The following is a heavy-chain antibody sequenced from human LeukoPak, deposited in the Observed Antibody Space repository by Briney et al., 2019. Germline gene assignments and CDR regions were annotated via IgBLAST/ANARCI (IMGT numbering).Heavy chain of an antibody. CDR1: GGSFSSYA. CDR3: GSTAAGTITY. J-gene: IGHJ4*02. Sequence: ASVKVSCKASGGSFSSYAISWVRQAPGQGLEWMGRIIPIFGTANYAQKFQGRVTMTTDESTSTAYMELSSLRSEDTAVYYCGSTAAGTITYWGQGTLVTISS. D-gene: IGHD6-13*01. CDR2: IIPIFGTA. V-gene: IGHV1-69*05.